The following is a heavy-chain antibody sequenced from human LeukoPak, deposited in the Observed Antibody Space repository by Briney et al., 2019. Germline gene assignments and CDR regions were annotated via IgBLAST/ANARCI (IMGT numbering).Heavy chain of an antibody. CDR3: AGTVPFYYYFGTDV. CDR1: GFTFTTYS. V-gene: IGHV3-21*01. CDR2: ISGGGSYI. Sequence: PGGSLRLSCVASGFTFTTYSMNWVREAPGKGLEWVSSISGGGSYIYYTDSVKGRFTISRDNAKDSLYLQMNSLRAEDTAVYYCAGTVPFYYYFGTDVWGQGTTVTVSS. D-gene: IGHD4-17*01. J-gene: IGHJ6*02.